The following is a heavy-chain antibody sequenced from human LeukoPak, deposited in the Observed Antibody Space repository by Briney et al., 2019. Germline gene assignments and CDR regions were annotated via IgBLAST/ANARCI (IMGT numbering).Heavy chain of an antibody. CDR3: ARVSTNSRVGGYDPQWYFDL. V-gene: IGHV1-18*04. J-gene: IGHJ2*01. CDR1: GYTFINYG. Sequence: ASVKVSCKASGYTFINYGFTWVRQAPGQGLEWIGWISGYNGNTNYLQKFQGRVTMTTDTSTNTFYMELRSLSSDDTAVYYCARVSTNSRVGGYDPQWYFDLWGRGTLVTVSS. D-gene: IGHD5-12*01. CDR2: ISGYNGNT.